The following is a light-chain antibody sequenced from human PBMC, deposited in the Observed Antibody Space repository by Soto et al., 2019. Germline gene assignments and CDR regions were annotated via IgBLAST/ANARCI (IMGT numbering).Light chain of an antibody. J-gene: IGLJ1*01. CDR2: DVT. V-gene: IGLV2-11*01. Sequence: QSVLTQPRSVSGSPWQSVTMCFTGTSSDVGRYDYVSWYQQYPGEAPKLIIYDVTERPSGVPDRFSGSKSGNTASLTISGLRAEDEAAYSCCSFAGSYSYVFGSGTKVTV. CDR1: SSDVGRYDY. CDR3: CSFAGSYSYV.